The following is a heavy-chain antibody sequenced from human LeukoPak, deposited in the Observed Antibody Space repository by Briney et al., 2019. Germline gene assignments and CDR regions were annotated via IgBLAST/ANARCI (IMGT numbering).Heavy chain of an antibody. Sequence: SETLSLTCTVAGGSISSYYWSWIRQPPGKGLEWIGSIYYSGSTYYNPSLKSRVTISVDTSKNQFSLKLSSVTAADTAVYYCARLGLITMARGVTYYFDYWGQGTLVTVSS. CDR1: GGSISSYY. CDR3: ARLGLITMARGVTYYFDY. D-gene: IGHD3-10*01. J-gene: IGHJ4*02. V-gene: IGHV4-59*05. CDR2: IYYSGST.